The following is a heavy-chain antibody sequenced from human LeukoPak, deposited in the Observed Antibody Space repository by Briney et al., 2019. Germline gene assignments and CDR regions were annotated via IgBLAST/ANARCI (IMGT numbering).Heavy chain of an antibody. J-gene: IGHJ3*02. Sequence: ASVKVSCKVSGDTLTELSMHWVRQAPGKGLEWMGGFDPEDGETIYAQKFQGRVTMTEDTSTDTAYMELSSLRSEDTAVYYCATNAHMGGAFDIWGQGTMVTVSS. V-gene: IGHV1-24*01. D-gene: IGHD2-15*01. CDR1: GDTLTELS. CDR2: FDPEDGET. CDR3: ATNAHMGGAFDI.